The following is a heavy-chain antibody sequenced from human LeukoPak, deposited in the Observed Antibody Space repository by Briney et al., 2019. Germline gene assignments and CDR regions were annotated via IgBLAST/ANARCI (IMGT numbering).Heavy chain of an antibody. V-gene: IGHV3-11*01. J-gene: IGHJ4*02. CDR3: ARDLSVVVPAAIGY. CDR2: ISSSGSTI. CDR1: GFTFSDYY. D-gene: IGHD2-2*01. Sequence: PGGSLRLSCAASGFTFSDYYMSWIRQAPGKGLEWVSYISSSGSTIYYADSVKGRFTVSRDNAKNSLYLQMNSLRAEDTAVYYCARDLSVVVPAAIGYWGQGTLVTVSS.